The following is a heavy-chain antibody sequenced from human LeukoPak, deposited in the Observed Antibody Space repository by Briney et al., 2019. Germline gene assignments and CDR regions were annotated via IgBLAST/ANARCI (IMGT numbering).Heavy chain of an antibody. J-gene: IGHJ6*02. CDR2: IYYSGST. V-gene: IGHV4-59*08. Sequence: SETLSLTCTVSGGSISSYYWSWIRQPPGKGLEWIGYIYYSGSTNYNPSLKSRVTISVDTSKNQFSLKLSSVTAADTAVYYCARQTTALSYSSGHFYGMDAWGQGTTVTVSS. D-gene: IGHD6-19*01. CDR3: ARQTTALSYSSGHFYGMDA. CDR1: GGSISSYY.